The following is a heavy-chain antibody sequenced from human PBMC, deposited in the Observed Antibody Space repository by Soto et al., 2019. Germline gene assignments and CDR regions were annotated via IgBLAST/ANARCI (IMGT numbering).Heavy chain of an antibody. CDR1: GYTFTSYG. V-gene: IGHV1-18*01. J-gene: IGHJ5*01. CDR3: ARDHRVEYILTGYYRGNWFDS. Sequence: GASGKVSCKASGYTFTSYGISWVRQAPGRGLEWMGWISAYNGNTNYAQKLQGRVTMTTDTSTSTAYMELRSLRSDDTAVYYCARDHRVEYILTGYYRGNWFDSWGQGTLVIVSS. D-gene: IGHD3-9*01. CDR2: ISAYNGNT.